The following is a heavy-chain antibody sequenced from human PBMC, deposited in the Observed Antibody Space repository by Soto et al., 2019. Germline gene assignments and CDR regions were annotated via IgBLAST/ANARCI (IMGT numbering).Heavy chain of an antibody. CDR1: GGTFSSYA. Sequence: SVKVSCKASGGTFSSYAISWVRQAPGQGLEWMGGIIPIFGTANYAQKFQGRVTVTADESTSTAYMELSSLRSADTPVYYCARGRYSSGWYGFSWPEPDYWGQGTLVTV. J-gene: IGHJ4*02. V-gene: IGHV1-69*13. CDR3: ARGRYSSGWYGFSWPEPDY. D-gene: IGHD6-13*01. CDR2: IIPIFGTA.